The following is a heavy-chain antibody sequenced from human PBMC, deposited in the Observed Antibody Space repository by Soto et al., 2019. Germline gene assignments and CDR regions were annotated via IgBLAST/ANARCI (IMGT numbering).Heavy chain of an antibody. D-gene: IGHD3-10*02. J-gene: IGHJ5*02. V-gene: IGHV3-72*01. Sequence: GGSLRLSFAASGFTFGDHYMDWFRQAPGKGRGWVGRARNKVNGYITPHAASGKDRFAISKDDSKSSLYLQMTILKGEDTAVYFCARLMFKAFDPWGQGTLVTVSS. CDR3: ARLMFKAFDP. CDR2: ARNKVNGYIT. CDR1: GFTFGDHY.